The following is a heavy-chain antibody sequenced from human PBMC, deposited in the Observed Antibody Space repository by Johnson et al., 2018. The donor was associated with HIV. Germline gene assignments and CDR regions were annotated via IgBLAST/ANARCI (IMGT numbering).Heavy chain of an antibody. V-gene: IGHV3-30*03. Sequence: QVQLVESGGGVVQPGRSLRLSCAASGFTFSSHAMHWVRQAPGKGLEWVAGISNDGSNTYYADSVKGRFTISRDNSKNTVYLQVNSLRAEDTAVSYCAMDVDAFDLMGQGTLVSVSS. J-gene: IGHJ3*01. CDR3: AMDVDAFDL. CDR1: GFTFSSHA. CDR2: ISNDGSNT. D-gene: IGHD2-2*03.